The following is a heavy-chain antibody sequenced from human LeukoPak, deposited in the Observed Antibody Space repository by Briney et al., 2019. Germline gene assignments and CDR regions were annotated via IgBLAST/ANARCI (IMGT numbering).Heavy chain of an antibody. J-gene: IGHJ5*02. Sequence: PGGSLRLSCAASGFTFSSYAMHWVRQAPGKGLEWVAVISYDGSNKYYADSVKGRFTISRDNSKNTLSLQMNSLRPEDTAVYYCAAGPSFDPWGQGTLVTVSS. CDR2: ISYDGSNK. CDR3: AAGPSFDP. V-gene: IGHV3-30*04. CDR1: GFTFSSYA.